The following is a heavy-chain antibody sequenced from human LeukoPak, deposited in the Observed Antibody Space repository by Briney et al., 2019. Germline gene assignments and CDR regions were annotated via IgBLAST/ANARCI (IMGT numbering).Heavy chain of an antibody. CDR3: ARVQKDYYDSSGYYGGGYYFDY. V-gene: IGHV4-38-2*02. D-gene: IGHD3-22*01. CDR2: IYHSGST. Sequence: PSETLSLTCTVSGYSISSGYYWGWIRQPPGKGLEWIGSIYHSGSTYYNPSLKSRVTISVDTSKNQFSLKLSSATAADTAVYYCARVQKDYYDSSGYYGGGYYFDYWGQGTLVTVSS. J-gene: IGHJ4*02. CDR1: GYSISSGYY.